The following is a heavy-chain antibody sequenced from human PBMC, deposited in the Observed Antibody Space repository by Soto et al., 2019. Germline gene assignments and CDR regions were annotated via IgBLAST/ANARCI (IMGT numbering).Heavy chain of an antibody. D-gene: IGHD3-10*01. J-gene: IGHJ6*02. CDR3: ARLTMVRWNYYYGMDV. V-gene: IGHV5-10-1*01. CDR2: IDPSDSYT. CDR1: GYSFTSYC. Sequence: PGESLKISCKGSGYSFTSYCISWVRQMPGRGLEWMGRIDPSDSYTNYSPSFQGHVTISADKSISTAYLQWSSLKASDTAMYYCARLTMVRWNYYYGMDVWGQGTTVTVSS.